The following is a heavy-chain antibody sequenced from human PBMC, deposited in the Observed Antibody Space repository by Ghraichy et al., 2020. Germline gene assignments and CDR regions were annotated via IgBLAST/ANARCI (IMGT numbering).Heavy chain of an antibody. V-gene: IGHV4-34*01. CDR2: INHSGST. CDR3: ARGTTVVTPGIDY. J-gene: IGHJ4*02. CDR1: GGSFSGYY. D-gene: IGHD4-23*01. Sequence: LTCAVYGGSFSGYYWSWIRQPPGKGLEWIGEINHSGSTNYNPSLKSRVTISVDTSKNQFSLKLSSVTAADTAVYYCARGTTVVTPGIDYWGQGTLVTVSS.